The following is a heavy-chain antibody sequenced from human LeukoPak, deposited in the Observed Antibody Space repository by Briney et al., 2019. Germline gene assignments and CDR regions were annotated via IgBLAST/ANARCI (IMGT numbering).Heavy chain of an antibody. Sequence: PGGSLRLSCAASGFTFSTFDMSWVRQAPGKGLQWVSTISGAGGTTLFADSVKGRFGISRDNSNNKVFLQMNSLRVEDTAVYYCAKASDFDSSGFPIDVFDFWGQGRLVSVAS. V-gene: IGHV3-23*01. CDR2: ISGAGGTT. CDR3: AKASDFDSSGFPIDVFDF. J-gene: IGHJ4*02. CDR1: GFTFSTFD. D-gene: IGHD3-22*01.